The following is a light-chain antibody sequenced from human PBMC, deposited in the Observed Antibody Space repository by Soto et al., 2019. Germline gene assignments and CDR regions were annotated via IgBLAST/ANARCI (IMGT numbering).Light chain of an antibody. CDR1: SSNIGSGT. CDR2: NNN. Sequence: QSVLTHSPSVSWTPGHRVTISCSGSSSNIGSGTVNWYQQLPGTAPKLLIYNNNQWPSGVPDRFSGSKSGTSGSLAISGLQSEDEADYYCASWDDSLNALYVFGTGTKVTVL. J-gene: IGLJ1*01. CDR3: ASWDDSLNALYV. V-gene: IGLV1-44*01.